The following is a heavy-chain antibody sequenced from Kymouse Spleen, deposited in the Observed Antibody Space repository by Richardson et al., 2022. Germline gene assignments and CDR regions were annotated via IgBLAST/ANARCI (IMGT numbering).Heavy chain of an antibody. CDR2: ISWNSGSI. J-gene: IGHJ3*02. D-gene: IGHD6-6*01. V-gene: IGHV3-9*01. CDR3: AKVPAARDAFDI. Sequence: EVQLVESGGGLVQPGRSLRLSCAASGFTFDDYAMHWVRQAPGKGLEWVSGISWNSGSIGYADSVKGRFTISRDNAKNSLYLQMNSLRAEDTALYYCAKVPAARDAFDIWGQGTMVTVSS. CDR1: GFTFDDYA.